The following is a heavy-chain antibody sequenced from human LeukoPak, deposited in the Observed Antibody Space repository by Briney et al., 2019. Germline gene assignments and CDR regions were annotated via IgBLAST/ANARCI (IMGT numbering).Heavy chain of an antibody. CDR1: GGTFSSYA. CDR2: IIPILGIA. J-gene: IGHJ1*01. CDR3: ARPSSYYDSSGYYLPEYFQH. Sequence: ASVKVSCKASGGTFSSYAISGVRQAPGQGLEWMGRIIPILGIANYAQKFQGRVTITADKSTSTAYMELSSLRSEDTAVYYCARPSSYYDSSGYYLPEYFQHWGQGTLVTVSS. V-gene: IGHV1-69*04. D-gene: IGHD3-22*01.